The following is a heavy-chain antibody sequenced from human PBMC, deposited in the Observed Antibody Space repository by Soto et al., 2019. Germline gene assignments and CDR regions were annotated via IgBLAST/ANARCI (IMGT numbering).Heavy chain of an antibody. Sequence: EVQLVESGGGLIQPGGSLRLPCAASGFTFSTSEMYWVRQAPGKGLEWVSYIHPSGQPIFYADSVKGRFTISRDNAKNSLYLQMSSLRAEDSAVYYCARRDSRWGQGTMVTVSS. CDR1: GFTFSTSE. CDR2: IHPSGQPI. CDR3: ARRDSR. J-gene: IGHJ3*01. V-gene: IGHV3-48*03. D-gene: IGHD3-22*01.